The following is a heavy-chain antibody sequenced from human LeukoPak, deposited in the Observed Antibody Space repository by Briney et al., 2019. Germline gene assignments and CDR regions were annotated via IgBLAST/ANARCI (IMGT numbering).Heavy chain of an antibody. CDR1: GFTFSSYA. Sequence: PGGSLRLSCAASGFTFSSYAMSWVRQAPGKGLEWVSAISGSGGSTYYADSVKGRFTISRDNSKNTLYLQMNSLRAEDTAVYYCAKDGKYDFWSGYHDYWGQGTLVTVSS. D-gene: IGHD3-3*01. CDR3: AKDGKYDFWSGYHDY. CDR2: ISGSGGST. J-gene: IGHJ4*02. V-gene: IGHV3-23*01.